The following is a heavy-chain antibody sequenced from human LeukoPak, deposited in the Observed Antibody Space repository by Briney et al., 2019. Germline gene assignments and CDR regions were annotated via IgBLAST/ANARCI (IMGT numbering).Heavy chain of an antibody. D-gene: IGHD3-10*01. CDR3: ASISEGT. Sequence: PGGSLRLSCAASGFTFSSYSMNWVRQAPGKGLEWVSSISSSSNYIYYADSVKGRFTISRGNAKNSLYVQMNSLRAEDKAVYYCASISEGTWGQGTLVTVSS. CDR1: GFTFSSYS. J-gene: IGHJ4*02. CDR2: ISSSSNYI. V-gene: IGHV3-21*01.